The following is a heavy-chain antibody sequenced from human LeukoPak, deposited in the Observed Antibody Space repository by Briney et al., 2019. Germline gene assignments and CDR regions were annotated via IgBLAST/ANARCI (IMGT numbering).Heavy chain of an antibody. CDR1: GGSISSYY. CDR3: ARSLWEPDV. D-gene: IGHD1-26*01. Sequence: PSETLSLTCTVSGGSISSYYWSWIRQPPGKGLEWTGYIYYSGSTNYNPSLKSRVTISVDTSKNQFSLKLSSVTAADTAVYYCARSLWEPDVWGQGTTVTVSS. CDR2: IYYSGST. V-gene: IGHV4-59*01. J-gene: IGHJ6*02.